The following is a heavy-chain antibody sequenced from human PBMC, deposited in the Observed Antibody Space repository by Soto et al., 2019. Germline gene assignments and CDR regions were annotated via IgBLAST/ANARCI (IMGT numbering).Heavy chain of an antibody. Sequence: EVQLLESGGGLVQPGGSLRLSCAASGMTFSIFPMSWVRQAPGKGLEWVSAISSDGAAIYYADSVRGRFTISRDNFKNMLYLQLNSLPAEDTAMYHCARTNAVTANFALWGQGTLVTVSS. CDR3: ARTNAVTANFAL. CDR2: ISSDGAAI. V-gene: IGHV3-23*01. D-gene: IGHD2-21*02. J-gene: IGHJ4*02. CDR1: GMTFSIFP.